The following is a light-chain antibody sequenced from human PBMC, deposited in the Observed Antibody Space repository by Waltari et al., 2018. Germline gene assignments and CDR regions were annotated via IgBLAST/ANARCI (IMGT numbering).Light chain of an antibody. CDR1: SSDIGGYDR. V-gene: IGLV2-14*01. J-gene: IGLJ2*01. CDR3: SSYVSSGTFL. Sequence: QAALTQSPSVSGSPGQSVTISCTGTSSDIGGYDRVSWYQQYPGKAPKLMIYEVSKRPSGVSDRLSGSKSGNTASRTISGLQAEDEADYYCSSYVSSGTFLFGGGTRLTVL. CDR2: EVS.